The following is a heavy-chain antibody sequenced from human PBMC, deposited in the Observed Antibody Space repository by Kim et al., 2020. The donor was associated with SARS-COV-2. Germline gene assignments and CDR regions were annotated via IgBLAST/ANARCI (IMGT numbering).Heavy chain of an antibody. V-gene: IGHV4-30-4*01. D-gene: IGHD2-15*01. CDR2: IYYSGST. CDR3: ARQGYCSGGSCYSGDY. J-gene: IGHJ4*02. Sequence: SETLSLTCTVSGGSISSGDYYWSWIRQPPGKGLEWIGYIYYSGSTYYNPSLKSRVTISVDTSKNQFSLKLSSVTAADTAVYYCARQGYCSGGSCYSGDYWGQGTLVTVSS. CDR1: GGSISSGDYY.